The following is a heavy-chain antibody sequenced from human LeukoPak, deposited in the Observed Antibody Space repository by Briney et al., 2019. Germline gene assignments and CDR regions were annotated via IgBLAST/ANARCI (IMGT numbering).Heavy chain of an antibody. CDR1: GFTFSNYG. D-gene: IGHD2-15*01. V-gene: IGHV3-30*02. CDR2: IRYDESNK. Sequence: GGSLRLSCAASGFTFSNYGMHWVRQAPGKGLEWVAFIRYDESNKYYADSVKGRFTISRDNSKNTLHLQMNSLRAEDTAVYYCAKCGLPYYYYYMDVWGKGTTVTISS. CDR3: AKCGLPYYYYYMDV. J-gene: IGHJ6*03.